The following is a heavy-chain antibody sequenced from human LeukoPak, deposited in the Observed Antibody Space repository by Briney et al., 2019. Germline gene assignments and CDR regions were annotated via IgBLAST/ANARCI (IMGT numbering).Heavy chain of an antibody. V-gene: IGHV3-23*01. Sequence: GGSLRLSCAASGFTFDRYWMSWVRQAPGKGLEWVSVISASGGSTYYADSVKGRFTISRDNPTNTLYLQMNSLRVEDTAVYYCAKFSPSSLDYWGQGTLVTVCS. CDR1: GFTFDRYW. J-gene: IGHJ4*02. CDR3: AKFSPSSLDY. D-gene: IGHD6-13*01. CDR2: ISASGGST.